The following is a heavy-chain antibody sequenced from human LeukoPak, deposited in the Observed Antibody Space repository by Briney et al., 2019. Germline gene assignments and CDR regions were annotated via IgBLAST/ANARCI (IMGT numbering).Heavy chain of an antibody. V-gene: IGHV4-59*12. Sequence: PSETLSLTCTVSGGSISTYYWSWIRQPPGKGLEWIGFIYYTGSTNYNPSLKSRVIMSVDTSKNQFSLKLSSVTAADTAVYYCARVSVGEMATYFDYWGQGTLVTVSS. D-gene: IGHD5-24*01. CDR1: GGSISTYY. J-gene: IGHJ4*02. CDR2: IYYTGST. CDR3: ARVSVGEMATYFDY.